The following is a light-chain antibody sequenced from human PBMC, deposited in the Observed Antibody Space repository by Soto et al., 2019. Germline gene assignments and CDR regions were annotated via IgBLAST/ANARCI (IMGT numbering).Light chain of an antibody. V-gene: IGLV2-23*02. CDR2: EVS. CDR3: CSYAGPYVL. J-gene: IGLJ2*01. CDR1: SSDVGSYDL. Sequence: QSVLTQPASVSGSPGQSITISCTGTSSDVGSYDLVSWYQQHPGKAPKLMISEVSKRPSGVSNRFSGSKSGNTASLTISGLQAEDEADYYCCSYAGPYVLFGGGTKLTVL.